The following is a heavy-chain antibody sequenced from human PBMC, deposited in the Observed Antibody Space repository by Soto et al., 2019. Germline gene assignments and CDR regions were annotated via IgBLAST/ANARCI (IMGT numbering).Heavy chain of an antibody. V-gene: IGHV4-34*01. D-gene: IGHD6-13*01. J-gene: IGHJ4*02. CDR3: ARHSGIPAAGSYDY. Sequence: TSETLPLTCAVYGGSFSGYYWSWIRQPPGKGLEWIGEINHSGSTNYNPSLKSRVTISVDTSKNQFSLKLSSVTAADTAVYYCARHSGIPAAGSYDYWGQGTLVTVSS. CDR2: INHSGST. CDR1: GGSFSGYY.